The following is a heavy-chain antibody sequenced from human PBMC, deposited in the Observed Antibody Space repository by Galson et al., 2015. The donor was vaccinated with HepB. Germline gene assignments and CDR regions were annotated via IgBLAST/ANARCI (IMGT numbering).Heavy chain of an antibody. J-gene: IGHJ4*02. CDR2: ISWNRGSI. V-gene: IGHV3-9*01. Sequence: SLRLSCAASGFTFDDYAMHWVRQAPGKGLEWVSGISWNRGSIAYAYSVTGRFTISRDNAKNSQYLQMNSLRAENTVLYYCAKDIYGARVATGTRFDYWGQGTLVTVSS. D-gene: IGHD1-1*01. CDR3: AKDIYGARVATGTRFDY. CDR1: GFTFDDYA.